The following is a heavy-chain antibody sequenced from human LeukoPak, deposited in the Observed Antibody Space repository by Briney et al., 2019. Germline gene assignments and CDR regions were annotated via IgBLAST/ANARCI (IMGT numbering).Heavy chain of an antibody. D-gene: IGHD1-26*01. Sequence: GGSLRLSCAASGFTFSSYWMTWVRQGPGKGLEWVANIKPDGSLIYYVDSVKGRFTISRDNAKNSLYLQMNSLRAEDTAVYYCAKWELYSGFYYIDYWGQGTLATVSS. CDR2: IKPDGSLI. V-gene: IGHV3-7*01. J-gene: IGHJ4*02. CDR3: AKWELYSGFYYIDY. CDR1: GFTFSSYW.